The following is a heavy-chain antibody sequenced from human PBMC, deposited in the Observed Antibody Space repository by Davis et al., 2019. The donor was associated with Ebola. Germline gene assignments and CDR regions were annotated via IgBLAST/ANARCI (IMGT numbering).Heavy chain of an antibody. D-gene: IGHD7-27*01. Sequence: GSLRLSCTVSGGSISNYWWSWIRQPPGKGLEWIGYIFSSGSASYNSSLKSRVTRSVDTSKNQFSLKLRSVTAADTAVYYCARGTSGAEHWGQGTLATVSS. J-gene: IGHJ4*02. CDR3: ARGTSGAEH. V-gene: IGHV4-59*01. CDR1: GGSISNYW. CDR2: IFSSGSA.